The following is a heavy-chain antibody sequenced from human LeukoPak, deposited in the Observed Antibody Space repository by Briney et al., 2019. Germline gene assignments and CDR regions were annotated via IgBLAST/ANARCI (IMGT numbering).Heavy chain of an antibody. Sequence: PGGSLRLSCAASGFTFSSYSMNWGRQAPGRGLEWVSYISSSSSTIYYADSVKGRFTISRDNPKNSLYLQMNSLRAEDTAVYYCAREIVSGWWDAFDIWGQGTMVTVSS. CDR1: GFTFSSYS. V-gene: IGHV3-48*01. D-gene: IGHD6-19*01. J-gene: IGHJ3*02. CDR3: AREIVSGWWDAFDI. CDR2: ISSSSSTI.